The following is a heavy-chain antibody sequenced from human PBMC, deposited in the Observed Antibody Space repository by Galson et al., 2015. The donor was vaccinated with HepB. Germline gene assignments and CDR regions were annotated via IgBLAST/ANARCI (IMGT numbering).Heavy chain of an antibody. CDR2: IDTNTGNP. V-gene: IGHV7-4-1*02. J-gene: IGHJ4*02. CDR1: GYTFTNYA. CDR3: ARHAPILTGYYGGFDY. D-gene: IGHD3-9*01. Sequence: SVKVSCKASGYTFTNYAINWVRQAPGQGLEWMGWIDTNTGNPTYAQGFTGRFVFSLDTSVSTTYLQISRLKAEDTAVYYCARHAPILTGYYGGFDYWGQGTLVPVSS.